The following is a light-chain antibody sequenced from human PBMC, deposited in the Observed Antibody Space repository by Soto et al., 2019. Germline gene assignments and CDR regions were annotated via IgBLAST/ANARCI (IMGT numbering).Light chain of an antibody. J-gene: IGKJ1*01. CDR3: QQYNNWPPWT. CDR2: GAS. V-gene: IGKV3-15*01. Sequence: EIVMTQSPATLSVSPGERATLSCRASQSISSNLAWSQQKPGQAPRLLIDGASTRATGIPARFSGSGYGTEFTLTISSLQSEDFAVYYCQQYNNWPPWTFGQGTKVEIK. CDR1: QSISSN.